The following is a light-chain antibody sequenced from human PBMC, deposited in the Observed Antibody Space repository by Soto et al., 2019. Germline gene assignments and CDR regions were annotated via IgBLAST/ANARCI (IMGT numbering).Light chain of an antibody. Sequence: EIVMTQSPATVPVSPGERVTLSCRASHSVSIDLAWYQQKPGQAPRLLIYGASTRATDIPATFTGSGSGTDFTLTISSLEPEDFAVYYCQQRSNWPPITFGQGTRLEIK. V-gene: IGKV3-11*01. J-gene: IGKJ5*01. CDR1: HSVSID. CDR2: GAS. CDR3: QQRSNWPPIT.